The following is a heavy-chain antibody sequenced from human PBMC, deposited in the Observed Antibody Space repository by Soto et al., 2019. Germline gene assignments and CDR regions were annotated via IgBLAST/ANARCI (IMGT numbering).Heavy chain of an antibody. CDR3: AKENDYSIIESNWFDA. Sequence: EVILLESGGHLVAPGESLRLSCVASGFSFSSSALTWVRQAPGKGLEWVADISGQGGTTYYADSVKGRFIISRDNSNNTLSLQMTSLRVEDTAVYYCAKENDYSIIESNWFDAWGPGTLVTVSS. CDR1: GFSFSSSA. J-gene: IGHJ5*02. D-gene: IGHD4-4*01. V-gene: IGHV3-23*01. CDR2: ISGQGGTT.